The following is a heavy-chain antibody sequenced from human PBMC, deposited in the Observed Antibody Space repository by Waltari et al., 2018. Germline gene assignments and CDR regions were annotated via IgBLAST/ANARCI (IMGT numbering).Heavy chain of an antibody. D-gene: IGHD3-22*01. CDR1: GYSISSGYY. CDR3: VIIYDSSGYTAFDI. J-gene: IGHJ3*02. CDR2: IYHSGST. V-gene: IGHV4-38-2*01. Sequence: QVQLQESGPGLVKPSETLSLTCAVSGYSISSGYYWGWIRQPPGKGLEWIGSIYHSGSTYFNPSLKSRVTISVDTSKNQFSLKLSSVTAADTAVYYCVIIYDSSGYTAFDIWGQGTMVTVSS.